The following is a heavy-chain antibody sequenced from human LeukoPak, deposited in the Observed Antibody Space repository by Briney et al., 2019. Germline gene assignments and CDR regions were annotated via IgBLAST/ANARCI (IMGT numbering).Heavy chain of an antibody. CDR1: GYTFTSYY. V-gene: IGHV1-46*01. CDR2: INPSGSTT. Sequence: GASVKVSCKASGYTFTSYYMHWVRQAPGQGLEWMGIINPSGSTTNYAQNLQGRVTMTTDTSTSTAYMDLRSLRSDDTAVYYCARDTGSSPGDYWGQGTLVTVSS. J-gene: IGHJ4*02. D-gene: IGHD1-26*01. CDR3: ARDTGSSPGDY.